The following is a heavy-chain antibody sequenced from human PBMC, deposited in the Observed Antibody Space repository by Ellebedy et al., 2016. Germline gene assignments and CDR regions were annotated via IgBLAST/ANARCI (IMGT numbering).Heavy chain of an antibody. CDR3: ARSFYASGSYPAFDY. J-gene: IGHJ4*02. CDR2: INPSGGST. V-gene: IGHV1-46*04. D-gene: IGHD3-10*01. CDR1: GYTLTSYY. Sequence: ASVKVSCKASGYTLTSYYIHWVRQAPGQGLEWMGRINPSGGSTNYAQKLQGRVTMTRDTSTSTVYMGLSSLRSEDTAVYYCARSFYASGSYPAFDYWGQGTLVTVSS.